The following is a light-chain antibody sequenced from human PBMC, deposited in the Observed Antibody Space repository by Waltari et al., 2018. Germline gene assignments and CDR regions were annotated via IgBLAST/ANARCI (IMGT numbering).Light chain of an antibody. Sequence: EIVLTQSPGTLSLSPGERATLSCRASQTFRSNYLAWYRQKPGQAPRRLIYGVSTRASGIPDRFSGSGSGTDFTLTISRLEPEDFAVYYCQHYDSRPFTFGPGTKVDLK. CDR3: QHYDSRPFT. J-gene: IGKJ3*01. CDR2: GVS. V-gene: IGKV3-20*01. CDR1: QTFRSNY.